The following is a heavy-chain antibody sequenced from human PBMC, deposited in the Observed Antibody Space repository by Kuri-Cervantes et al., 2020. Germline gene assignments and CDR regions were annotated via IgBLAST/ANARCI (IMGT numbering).Heavy chain of an antibody. CDR3: AKDSYGDLDY. CDR1: GFTFDDYA. J-gene: IGHJ4*02. Sequence: GGSLRLSCAASGFTFDDYAMHWVRQAPGKGLEWVSLISWDGGSTYYADSVKGRFIISRDNSKNSLYLQMNSLRAEDTALYYCAKDSYGDLDYWGQGTLVTVSS. V-gene: IGHV3-43D*04. D-gene: IGHD4-17*01. CDR2: ISWDGGST.